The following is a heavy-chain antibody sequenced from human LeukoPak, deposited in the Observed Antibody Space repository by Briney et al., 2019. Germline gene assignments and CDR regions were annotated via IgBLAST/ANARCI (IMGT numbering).Heavy chain of an antibody. CDR3: ARGGRGRDYFDC. J-gene: IGHJ4*02. CDR2: IYSAGST. D-gene: IGHD3-16*01. CDR1: GFTVSSNY. V-gene: IGHV3-53*01. Sequence: GGSLRLSCAASGFTVSSNYMSWVRQAPGKGLEWVSVIYSAGSTYYADSVKGRFTISRDNSKNTLYLQMNSLRAEDTAVYYCARGGRGRDYFDCWGQGALVTVSS.